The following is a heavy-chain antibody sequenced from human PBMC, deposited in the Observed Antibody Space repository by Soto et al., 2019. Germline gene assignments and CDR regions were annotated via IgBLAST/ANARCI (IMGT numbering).Heavy chain of an antibody. J-gene: IGHJ6*02. CDR3: VMVDNYVTPTPQDV. Sequence: QVQLVQSGDEVKKPGASVKVSCKASGYIFVNYGIAWVRQAPGQGLEWMGWISPYTGNTHSATKVQGRLTMTTDTSTSTAYMDLGRLTSDDTAVYYCVMVDNYVTPTPQDVCGQGTTVTVSS. CDR1: GYIFVNYG. D-gene: IGHD3-16*01. CDR2: ISPYTGNT. V-gene: IGHV1-18*01.